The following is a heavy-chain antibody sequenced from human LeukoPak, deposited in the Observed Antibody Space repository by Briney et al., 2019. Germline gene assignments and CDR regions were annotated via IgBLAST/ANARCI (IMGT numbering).Heavy chain of an antibody. D-gene: IGHD3-10*01. Sequence: GESLKISCKGSGYSFTNYWIGWVRQMPGKGLEWMGIIYPRDSDTRYSPSFQGQVTISADKSISTAYLQWSSLKASDTAIYYCARRPITMIRGVPGWFDPWGQGTLVTVSS. CDR3: ARRPITMIRGVPGWFDP. CDR1: GYSFTNYW. CDR2: IYPRDSDT. J-gene: IGHJ5*02. V-gene: IGHV5-51*01.